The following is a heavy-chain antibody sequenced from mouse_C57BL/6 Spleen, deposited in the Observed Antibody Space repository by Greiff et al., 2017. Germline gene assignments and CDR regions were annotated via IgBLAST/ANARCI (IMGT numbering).Heavy chain of an antibody. CDR1: GYTFTSYW. CDR2: IHPSDSDT. CDR3: AIPFITTVVLGDY. D-gene: IGHD1-1*01. V-gene: IGHV1-74*01. J-gene: IGHJ2*01. Sequence: QVQLKQPGAELVKPGASVKVSCKASGYTFTSYWMHWVKQRPGQGLEWIGRIHPSDSDTNYNQKFKGKATLTVDKSSSTAYMQLSSLTSEDSAVYYCAIPFITTVVLGDYWGQGTTLTVSS.